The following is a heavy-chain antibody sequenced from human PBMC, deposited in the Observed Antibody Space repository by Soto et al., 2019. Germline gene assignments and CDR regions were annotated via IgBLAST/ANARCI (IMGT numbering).Heavy chain of an antibody. CDR3: ARHSGSYLISHAFDI. CDR1: GGTFSSYS. J-gene: IGHJ3*02. V-gene: IGHV1-69*01. CDR2: IIPIFGTA. D-gene: IGHD1-26*01. Sequence: GTSVKVSSKACGGTFSSYSLCSARQEPGQGLEWMGGIIPIFGTANYAQKFQGRVTITADESTSTAYMELSSLRSEDTAVYYCARHSGSYLISHAFDIWVQGTMVTVSS.